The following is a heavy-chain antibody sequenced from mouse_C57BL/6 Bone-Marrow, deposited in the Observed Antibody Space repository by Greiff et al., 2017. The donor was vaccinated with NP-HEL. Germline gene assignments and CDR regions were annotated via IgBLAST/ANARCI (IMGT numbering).Heavy chain of an antibody. CDR3: ARDGAGDLYAMDY. D-gene: IGHD2-3*01. Sequence: VQLHQSGPELVKPGASVKISCKASGYAFSSSWMNWVKQRPGKGLEWIGRIYPGDGDTNYNGKFKGKATLTADKSSSTAYMQLSSLTSEDSAVYVCARDGAGDLYAMDYWRQGTSVTVSS. CDR2: IYPGDGDT. V-gene: IGHV1-82*01. CDR1: GYAFSSSW. J-gene: IGHJ4*01.